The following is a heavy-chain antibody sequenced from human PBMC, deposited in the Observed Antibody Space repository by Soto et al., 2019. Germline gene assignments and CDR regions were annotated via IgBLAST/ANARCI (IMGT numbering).Heavy chain of an antibody. CDR2: ISYDGSNK. J-gene: IGHJ6*02. Sequence: QVQLVESGGGVVQPGRSLRLSCAASGFTFSSYGMHWVRQAPGKGLEWVAGISYDGSNKYYADSVKGRFTISRDNSKNTLYLQMNSLRAEDTAVYYCAKDSKARLLWFGVRYYYGMDVWGQGTTVTVSS. D-gene: IGHD3-10*01. V-gene: IGHV3-30*18. CDR3: AKDSKARLLWFGVRYYYGMDV. CDR1: GFTFSSYG.